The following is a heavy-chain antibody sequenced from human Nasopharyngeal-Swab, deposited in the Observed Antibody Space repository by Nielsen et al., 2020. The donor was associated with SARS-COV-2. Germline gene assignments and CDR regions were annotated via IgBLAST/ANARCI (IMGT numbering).Heavy chain of an antibody. CDR1: GCSISSYY. CDR2: IYYSGST. J-gene: IGHJ3*02. CDR3: ATTPGYTSSPNAFDI. D-gene: IGHD6-13*01. V-gene: IGHV4-59*13. Sequence: SETLSLTCTVSGCSISSYYWSWIRQPPGKGLEWIGYIYYSGSTNYNPSLKSRVTMSVNTSKNQFSLKLSSVTGADTAVYYCATTPGYTSSPNAFDIWGQGTMVTVSS.